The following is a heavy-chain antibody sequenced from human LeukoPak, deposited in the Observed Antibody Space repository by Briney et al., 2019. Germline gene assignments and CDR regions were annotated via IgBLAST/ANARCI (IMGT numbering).Heavy chain of an antibody. CDR2: VNFNSGNT. CDR1: GYTFPDYY. D-gene: IGHD5-18*01. V-gene: IGHV1-8*01. CDR3: AKVGLGNTAIHI. Sequence: GASVKVSCKASGYTFPDYYINWVRQATGQGLEWMGWVNFNSGNTGYAQKFQGRVTMTRNTAISTVYMELSSLKSEDTAIYCCAKVGLGNTAIHIWGQGTMVTVSS. J-gene: IGHJ3*02.